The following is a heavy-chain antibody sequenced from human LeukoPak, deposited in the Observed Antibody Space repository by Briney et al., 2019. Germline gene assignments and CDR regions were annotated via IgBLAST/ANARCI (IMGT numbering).Heavy chain of an antibody. Sequence: SETLSLTCNVSGYSISSGYSWGWIRQSPGKGLEWIGSIYRTGTTYYNPSLWGRVTVSMDKSKNRFFLKLNSVTAADTATYFCARVTGDPSSGWWHDYWGQGTLVTVSS. CDR3: ARVTGDPSSGWWHDY. J-gene: IGHJ4*02. V-gene: IGHV4-38-2*02. CDR2: IYRTGTT. D-gene: IGHD6-19*01. CDR1: GYSISSGYS.